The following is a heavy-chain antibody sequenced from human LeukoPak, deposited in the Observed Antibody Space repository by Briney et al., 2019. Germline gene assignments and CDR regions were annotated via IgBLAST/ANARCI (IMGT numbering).Heavy chain of an antibody. J-gene: IGHJ6*04. D-gene: IGHD4-17*01. Sequence: GGSLRLSCAASGFILSIYGMHWVRQAPGKRLEWVAVIWYDGSNKYYADSVKGRFTISRDNSKNPLYLQMNSLRAEDTAVYYCARVTGDYAIMDVWGKGTTVTVSS. CDR1: GFILSIYG. CDR3: ARVTGDYAIMDV. V-gene: IGHV3-33*01. CDR2: IWYDGSNK.